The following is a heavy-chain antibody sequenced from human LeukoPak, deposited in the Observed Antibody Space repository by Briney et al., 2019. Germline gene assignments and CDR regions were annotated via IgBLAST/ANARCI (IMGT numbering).Heavy chain of an antibody. D-gene: IGHD3-16*01. J-gene: IGHJ4*02. Sequence: GASVKVSCKASGYTFTGYYMHWVRQAPGQGLEWMGWINPNSGDTNYAQKFQGRVTMTRNTSISTAYMELSRLRSDDTAVYNCARVRYRLAETYIDYWGQGTLVTVSS. CDR1: GYTFTGYY. V-gene: IGHV1-2*02. CDR3: ARVRYRLAETYIDY. CDR2: INPNSGDT.